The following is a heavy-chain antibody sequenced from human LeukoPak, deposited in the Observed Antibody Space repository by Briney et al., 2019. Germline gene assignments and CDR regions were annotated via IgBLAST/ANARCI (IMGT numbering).Heavy chain of an antibody. CDR1: GFTFSSYA. CDR3: AKGRDDIVTGHHYFDY. V-gene: IGHV3-9*01. D-gene: IGHD3-9*01. Sequence: PGGSLRLSCAASGFTFSSYAMHWVRQAPGKGLEWVSGINWNSDIIDYVESVKGRFTISRDNAKNSLYLQMNSLRPEDTALYYCAKGRDDIVTGHHYFDYWGQGILVTVSS. CDR2: INWNSDII. J-gene: IGHJ4*02.